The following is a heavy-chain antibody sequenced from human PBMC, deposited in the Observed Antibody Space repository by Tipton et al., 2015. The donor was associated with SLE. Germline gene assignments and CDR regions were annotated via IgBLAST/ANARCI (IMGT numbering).Heavy chain of an antibody. V-gene: IGHV4-39*07. D-gene: IGHD3-22*01. CDR3: ARLPGSGYYYYFDY. CDR1: GGSISSSSFY. Sequence: TLSLTCTVSGGSISSSSFYWGWIRQPPGKGLEWIGSIYYSGSTYYNPSLKSRVTRSVDTSKNQFSLKLSSVTAADTAVYYCARLPGSGYYYYFDYWGQGTLVTVSS. J-gene: IGHJ4*02. CDR2: IYYSGST.